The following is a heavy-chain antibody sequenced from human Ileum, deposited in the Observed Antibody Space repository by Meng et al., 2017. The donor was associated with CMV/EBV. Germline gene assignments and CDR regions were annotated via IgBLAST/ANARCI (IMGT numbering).Heavy chain of an antibody. Sequence: GGSLRLSCAASGFTFSSYWMHWVRQAPGKGLGWVSRINSDGSSTSYADSVKGRFTISRDNAKNTLYLQMNSLRAEDTAVYYCARGLDGWYYYYYGMDVWGQGTTVTVSS. CDR1: GFTFSSYW. CDR2: INSDGSST. J-gene: IGHJ6*02. V-gene: IGHV3-74*01. D-gene: IGHD6-19*01. CDR3: ARGLDGWYYYYYGMDV.